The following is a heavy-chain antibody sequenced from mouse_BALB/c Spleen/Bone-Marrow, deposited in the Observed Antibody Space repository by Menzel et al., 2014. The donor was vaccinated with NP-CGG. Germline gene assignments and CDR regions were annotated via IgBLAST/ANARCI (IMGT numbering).Heavy chain of an antibody. CDR3: ARGNYGNYVDYFDY. D-gene: IGHD2-1*01. V-gene: IGHV5-6-3*01. CDR2: INSNGGST. Sequence: DVKLVESGGGLVQPGGSLKLSCAASGFTFSSYGMSWVRQTPDKRLEVVASINSNGGSTYYPDSVKGRFTISRDNAKNTLSLQMSSLKSEDTAMYYCARGNYGNYVDYFDYWGQGTTLTVSS. CDR1: GFTFSSYG. J-gene: IGHJ2*01.